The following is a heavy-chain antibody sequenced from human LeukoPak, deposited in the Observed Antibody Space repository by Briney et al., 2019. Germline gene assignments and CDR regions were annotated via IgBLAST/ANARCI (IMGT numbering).Heavy chain of an antibody. CDR1: GFTFSSYG. V-gene: IGHV3-33*01. CDR2: IWYDGSNK. J-gene: IGHJ4*02. D-gene: IGHD5-18*01. Sequence: PGGSLRLSCAASGFTFSSYGMHWVRQAPGKGLEWVAVIWYDGSNKYYADSVKGRFTISRDNSKNTPYLQMNSLRAEDTAVYYCARGKSSYGKLDYWGQGTLVTVSS. CDR3: ARGKSSYGKLDY.